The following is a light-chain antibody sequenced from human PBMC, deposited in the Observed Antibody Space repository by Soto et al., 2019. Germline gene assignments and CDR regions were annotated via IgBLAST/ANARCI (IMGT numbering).Light chain of an antibody. V-gene: IGKV1-39*01. Sequence: DIQMTQSPSSLSASVGDRVTITCRASQSIVTYLNWYLQKPGKAPKLLIYAASNLQSGVPSRFSGSGSGTDFTLTISSLQPEDFATYFCQQSYSNPPWTVGQGTKVDIK. J-gene: IGKJ1*01. CDR3: QQSYSNPPWT. CDR1: QSIVTY. CDR2: AAS.